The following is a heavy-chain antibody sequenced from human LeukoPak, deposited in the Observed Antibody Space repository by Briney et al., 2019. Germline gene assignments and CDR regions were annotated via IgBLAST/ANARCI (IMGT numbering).Heavy chain of an antibody. CDR3: ARARGYDNPIDY. D-gene: IGHD5-12*01. J-gene: IGHJ4*02. CDR1: GGTFSSYA. V-gene: IGHV1-69*06. CDR2: ITPIFGTA. Sequence: ASVKVSCKASGGTFSSYAISWVRQAPGQGLEWMGGITPIFGTANYAQKFQGRVTITADKSTSTAYMELSSLRSEDTAVYYCARARGYDNPIDYWGQGTLVTVSS.